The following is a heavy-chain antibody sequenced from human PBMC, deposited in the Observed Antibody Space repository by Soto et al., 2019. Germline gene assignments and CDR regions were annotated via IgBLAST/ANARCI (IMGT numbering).Heavy chain of an antibody. V-gene: IGHV3-15*01. CDR2: IKSKTNGGTT. CDR3: TTDDPINKY. Sequence: PGGSLRLSCAASGFTFSNAWMSWVRQAPGKGLEWVGRIKSKTNGGTTDYAAPVKGRFTISRDDSENILYLQMSGLKTEDTAMYYCTTDDPINKYWGQGALVTVS. J-gene: IGHJ4*02. CDR1: GFTFSNAW.